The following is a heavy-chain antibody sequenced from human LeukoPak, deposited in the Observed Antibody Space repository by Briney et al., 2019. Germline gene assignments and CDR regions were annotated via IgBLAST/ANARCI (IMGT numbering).Heavy chain of an antibody. CDR3: ARVVHPYDYESSGLTYDAFDI. CDR1: GYSFSSYN. D-gene: IGHD3-22*01. Sequence: ASVKVSCKASGYSFSSYNMNWVRQAPGQGLEWMGWINTNTGNPRYAQGFTGRFVFSLDTSVSTAYLQISSLKAEDTAVYYCARVVHPYDYESSGLTYDAFDIWGQGTMVTVSS. V-gene: IGHV7-4-1*02. J-gene: IGHJ3*02. CDR2: INTNTGNP.